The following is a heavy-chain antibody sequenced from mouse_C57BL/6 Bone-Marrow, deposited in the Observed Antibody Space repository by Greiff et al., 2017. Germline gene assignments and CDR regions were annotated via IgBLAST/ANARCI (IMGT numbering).Heavy chain of an antibody. Sequence: QVQLQQSGAELVKPGASVKLSCKASGYTFTSYWMQWVKQRPGQGLEWIGEIDPSDSYTNYNQKFKGKATLTVDTSSSTAYMQLSSLTSEDSAVYYCARRIRGFAYWGQGTLVTVSA. CDR2: IDPSDSYT. CDR3: ARRIRGFAY. V-gene: IGHV1-50*01. CDR1: GYTFTSYW. D-gene: IGHD2-12*01. J-gene: IGHJ3*01.